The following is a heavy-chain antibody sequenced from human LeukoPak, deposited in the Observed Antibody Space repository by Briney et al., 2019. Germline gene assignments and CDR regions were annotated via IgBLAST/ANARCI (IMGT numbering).Heavy chain of an antibody. CDR1: GFTFSSYW. CDR2: INSDGSDT. Sequence: PGGSLRLSCAASGFTFSSYWMHWVRQAPGKGLVWFSRINSDGSDTTYADSVKGRFTISRDNAKITLYLQMNSLRAEDTAVYYCACRGSFDPWGQGTLVTVSS. V-gene: IGHV3-74*01. CDR3: ACRGSFDP. J-gene: IGHJ5*02. D-gene: IGHD3-10*01.